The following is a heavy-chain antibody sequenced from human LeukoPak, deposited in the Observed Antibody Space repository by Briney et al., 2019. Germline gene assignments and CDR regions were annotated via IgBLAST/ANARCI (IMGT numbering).Heavy chain of an antibody. CDR1: GFTFGDYS. V-gene: IGHV3-49*04. CDR2: IRSKAYGGTT. CDR3: TRGRRATHDY. Sequence: GGSLRLSCAASGFTFGDYSMNWVRQAPGKGLEWVGFIRSKAYGGTTEYAASVKGRFTISRDDSKSIAYLQMNSLKTEDTAVYYCTRGRRATHDYWGQGTLVTVSS. D-gene: IGHD1-26*01. J-gene: IGHJ4*02.